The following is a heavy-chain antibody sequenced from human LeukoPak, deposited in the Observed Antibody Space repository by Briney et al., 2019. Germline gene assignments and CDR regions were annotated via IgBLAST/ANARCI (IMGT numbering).Heavy chain of an antibody. Sequence: GGSLRLSCAASGFTFSTYGMHWVRQAPGKGLEWVAVIWYDGSNKYYTDSVKGRFTISRDNSKNTLDLQMNSLRAEDTAVYYCARDRVALFDCWGQGTLVTVSS. CDR2: IWYDGSNK. CDR3: ARDRVALFDC. CDR1: GFTFSTYG. D-gene: IGHD5-12*01. V-gene: IGHV3-33*01. J-gene: IGHJ4*02.